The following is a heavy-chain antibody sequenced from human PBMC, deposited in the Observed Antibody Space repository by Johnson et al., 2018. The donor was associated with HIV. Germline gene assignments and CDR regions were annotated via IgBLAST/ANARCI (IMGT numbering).Heavy chain of an antibody. Sequence: VLLVESGGGVVQPGRSLRLSCAASGFTFSSYAMHWVRQAPGKGLEWVSAISGSGGSTYYADSVKGRFTISRDNSKNTLYLQMNSLRAEDTAVYYCAKDRTMIVVVTIDAFDIWGQGTMVTVSS. CDR2: ISGSGGST. CDR3: AKDRTMIVVVTIDAFDI. V-gene: IGHV3-23*04. J-gene: IGHJ3*02. D-gene: IGHD3-22*01. CDR1: GFTFSSYA.